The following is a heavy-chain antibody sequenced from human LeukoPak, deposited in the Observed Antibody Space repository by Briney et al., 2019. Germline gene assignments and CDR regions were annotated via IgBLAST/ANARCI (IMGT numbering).Heavy chain of an antibody. V-gene: IGHV4-59*01. D-gene: IGHD6-19*01. CDR2: IYYSGST. Sequence: SETLSLTCTVSGGSISSYYWSWIRQPPGKGLEWIGYIYYSGSTNYNPSLKSRATISVDTSKNQFSLKLSSVTAADTAVYYCARATGAVAVPFDYWGQGTLVTVSS. CDR1: GGSISSYY. CDR3: ARATGAVAVPFDY. J-gene: IGHJ4*02.